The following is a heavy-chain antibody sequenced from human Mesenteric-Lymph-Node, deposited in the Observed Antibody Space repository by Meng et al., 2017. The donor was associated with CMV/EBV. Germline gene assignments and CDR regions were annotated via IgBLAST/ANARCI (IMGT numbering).Heavy chain of an antibody. J-gene: IGHJ5*02. V-gene: IGHV3-74*01. D-gene: IGHD3-3*01. CDR3: ASGAYEFWSGSFHFDP. CDR2: INSDGSMT. CDR1: GFTFNNYW. Sequence: GESLKISCAASGFTFNNYWMHWVRQVPGKGLAWVSRINSDGSMTSYADPVKGRFTISRDNAKNTVHMKMNNLRAEDTAVYYCASGAYEFWSGSFHFDPRGQGALVTVSS.